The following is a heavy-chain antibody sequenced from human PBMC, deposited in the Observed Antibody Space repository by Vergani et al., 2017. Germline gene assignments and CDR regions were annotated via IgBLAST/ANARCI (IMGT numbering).Heavy chain of an antibody. CDR2: IGTAGDT. D-gene: IGHD3-22*01. Sequence: EVQLVESGGGLVQPGGSLRLSCAASGFTFSSYDMHWFRQATGKGLEWVSAIGTAGDTYYPGSVKGRFTISRENAKNSLYLQMNSLRSGDTAVYYCARGRDYYDSSGRGDYFDYWGQGTLVTVSS. V-gene: IGHV3-13*04. CDR1: GFTFSSYD. CDR3: ARGRDYYDSSGRGDYFDY. J-gene: IGHJ4*02.